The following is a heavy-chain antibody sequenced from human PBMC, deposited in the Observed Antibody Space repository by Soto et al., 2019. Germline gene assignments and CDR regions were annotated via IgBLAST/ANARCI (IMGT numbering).Heavy chain of an antibody. CDR2: ISAYNGNT. Sequence: GASVKVSCKASGYTFTSYGISWVRQAPGQGLEWMGWISAYNGNTNYAQKLQGRVTMTTDTSTSTAYMELSSLRSDDTAVYYCARAEEYCSSTSCLFDYWGQGTLVTVSS. CDR3: ARAEEYCSSTSCLFDY. D-gene: IGHD2-2*01. J-gene: IGHJ4*02. CDR1: GYTFTSYG. V-gene: IGHV1-18*01.